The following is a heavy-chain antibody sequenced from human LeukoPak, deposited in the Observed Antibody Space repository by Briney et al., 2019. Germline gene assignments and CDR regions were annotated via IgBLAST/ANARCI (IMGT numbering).Heavy chain of an antibody. V-gene: IGHV3-48*01. CDR2: ISSSSSTI. CDR1: GFTFSSYS. Sequence: GGSLRLSCAASGFTFSSYSMNWVRQAPGKGLEWVSYISSSSSTIYYADSVKGRFTISRDNAKNSLYLQMNSLRAEDTAVYYCAKDNYYYGSGYFDYWGQGTLVTVSS. CDR3: AKDNYYYGSGYFDY. D-gene: IGHD3-10*01. J-gene: IGHJ4*02.